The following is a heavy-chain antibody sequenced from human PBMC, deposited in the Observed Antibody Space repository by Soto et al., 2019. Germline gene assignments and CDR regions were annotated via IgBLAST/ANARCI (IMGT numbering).Heavy chain of an antibody. CDR2: IYYSGST. D-gene: IGHD2-2*01. V-gene: IGHV4-39*01. Sequence: SETLSLTCTVSGCFIGSSSYYWGWIRQPPGKGLEWIGNIYYSGSTYYNPSLKSRITISVDTSKNQFSLKLSSVTAADTAVYYCARLSGAAAEEYFQHWGQGTLVTVSS. J-gene: IGHJ1*01. CDR3: ARLSGAAAEEYFQH. CDR1: GCFIGSSSYY.